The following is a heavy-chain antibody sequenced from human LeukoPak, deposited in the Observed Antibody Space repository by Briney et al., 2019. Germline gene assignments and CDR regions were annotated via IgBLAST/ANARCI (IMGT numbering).Heavy chain of an antibody. CDR3: ARDLICSSTSCGLDH. CDR1: GYTFTGYY. D-gene: IGHD2-2*01. CDR2: INPNSGGT. J-gene: IGHJ5*02. V-gene: IGHV1-2*02. Sequence: GASVKVSCKASGYTFTGYYMHWVRQAPGQGLEWMGWINPNSGGTNYAQKFQGRVTMTRDTSISTAYMELSRLRSDDTAVYYCARDLICSSTSCGLDHWGQGTLVTVSS.